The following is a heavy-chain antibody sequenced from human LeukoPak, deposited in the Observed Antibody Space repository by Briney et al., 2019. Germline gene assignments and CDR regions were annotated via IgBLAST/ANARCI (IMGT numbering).Heavy chain of an antibody. V-gene: IGHV3-74*01. CDR2: INTDGSST. CDR3: AKDLIPTVVTLSYYFDY. Sequence: GGSLRLSCAASGFTFSSYWMHWVRQAPGKGLVWVSRINTDGSSTSYADSVKGRFTISRDNAKNTLYLQMNSLRAEDTAVYYCAKDLIPTVVTLSYYFDYWGQGTLVTVSS. D-gene: IGHD4-23*01. J-gene: IGHJ4*02. CDR1: GFTFSSYW.